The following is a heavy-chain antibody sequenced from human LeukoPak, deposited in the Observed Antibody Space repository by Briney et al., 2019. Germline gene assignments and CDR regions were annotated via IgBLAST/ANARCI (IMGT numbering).Heavy chain of an antibody. CDR3: ASFGPAGLFDY. J-gene: IGHJ4*02. CDR1: GGSISSSSYY. CDR2: IYYSGST. Sequence: SETLSLTCTVSGGSISSSSYYWGWIRQPPGKGLEWIGSIYYSGSTYYNPSLKRRVTISVDTSKNQFSLKLSSVTATDTAVYYCASFGPAGLFDYWGQGTLVTVSS. V-gene: IGHV4-39*01. D-gene: IGHD3-10*01.